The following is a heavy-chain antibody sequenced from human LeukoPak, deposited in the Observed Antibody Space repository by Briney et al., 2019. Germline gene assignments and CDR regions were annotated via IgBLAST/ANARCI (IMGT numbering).Heavy chain of an antibody. Sequence: GESLKISCKGSGYSFTSYWIGWVRQMPGKGLEWMGIIYPGDSDTRYSPSFQGQVTISADKSISTAYLQWSSLKASDTAMYYCARLIYYDFWSGYPRPAYDYWGQGTLVTVSS. J-gene: IGHJ4*02. D-gene: IGHD3-3*01. CDR2: IYPGDSDT. V-gene: IGHV5-51*01. CDR1: GYSFTSYW. CDR3: ARLIYYDFWSGYPRPAYDY.